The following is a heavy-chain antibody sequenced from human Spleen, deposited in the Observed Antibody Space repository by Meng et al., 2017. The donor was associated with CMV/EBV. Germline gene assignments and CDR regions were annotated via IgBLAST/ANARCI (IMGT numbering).Heavy chain of an antibody. CDR3: ARALESNYYYYGLDV. CDR1: GGSVSSGSYY. J-gene: IGHJ6*02. Sequence: SETLSLTCTVSGGSVSSGSYYWSWIRQPPGKGLEWIGYIYYSGSTNYNPSLKSRVTISVDTSKNQFSLKLSSVTAADTAVYYCARALESNYYYYGLDVWGQGTTVTVSS. V-gene: IGHV4-61*01. D-gene: IGHD3-3*01. CDR2: IYYSGST.